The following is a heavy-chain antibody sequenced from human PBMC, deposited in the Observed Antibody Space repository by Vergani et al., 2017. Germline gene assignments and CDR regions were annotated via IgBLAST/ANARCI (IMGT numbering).Heavy chain of an antibody. D-gene: IGHD3-9*01. CDR2: ISSSSSYI. V-gene: IGHV3-21*01. Sequence: EVQLVESGGGLVKPGGSLRLSCAASGFTFSSYSMNWVRQAPGKGLEWVSSISSSSSYIYYADSVKGRFTISRDNAKNSLYLQMNSLRAEDTAVYYCARVPHYDILTGYYNYYYYMDVWGKGTTVTVSS. J-gene: IGHJ6*03. CDR1: GFTFSSYS. CDR3: ARVPHYDILTGYYNYYYYMDV.